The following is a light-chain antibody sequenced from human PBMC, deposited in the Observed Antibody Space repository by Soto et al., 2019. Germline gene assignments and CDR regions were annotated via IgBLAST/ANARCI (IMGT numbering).Light chain of an antibody. Sequence: IPLTQSPSSLSASIGDRVTITCRASQGISSYLAWYQQKAGKAPRLLIYAASTLQSGVPPRFSGRGSGTDFTLTISGLQPEDFATYYCQQLNSHPPWTFGQGTTVEIK. CDR1: QGISSY. CDR3: QQLNSHPPWT. CDR2: AAS. J-gene: IGKJ1*01. V-gene: IGKV1-9*01.